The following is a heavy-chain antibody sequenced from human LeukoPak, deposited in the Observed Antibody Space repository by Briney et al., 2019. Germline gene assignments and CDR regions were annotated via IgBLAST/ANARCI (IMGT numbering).Heavy chain of an antibody. D-gene: IGHD2-15*01. J-gene: IGHJ4*02. CDR2: ISGSGDGT. Sequence: PGGSLGLSCAASGFTLTGFGMSWVRQAPGKGLEWVSVISGSGDGTYYADSVKGRFTISRDNSKNTLYLQMISLRAEDTALYYCAKGIIPSAYSYIDFWGQGTLVTVSS. CDR1: GFTLTGFG. CDR3: AKGIIPSAYSYIDF. V-gene: IGHV3-23*01.